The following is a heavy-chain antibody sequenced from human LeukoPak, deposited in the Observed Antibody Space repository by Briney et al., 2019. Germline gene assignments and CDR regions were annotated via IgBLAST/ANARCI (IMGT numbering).Heavy chain of an antibody. CDR2: KYDSGST. Sequence: NPWETLSLTCTVSGVSIGGYYWNWLRQPPGKGLEWIGYKYDSGSTNYNASLKSRVTISVDTSKSQVSLKLTSVSAADTAVYYCARMALAGSYSLEYWGQGALVTVSS. CDR3: ARMALAGSYSLEY. CDR1: GVSIGGYY. V-gene: IGHV4-59*08. D-gene: IGHD3-10*01. J-gene: IGHJ4*02.